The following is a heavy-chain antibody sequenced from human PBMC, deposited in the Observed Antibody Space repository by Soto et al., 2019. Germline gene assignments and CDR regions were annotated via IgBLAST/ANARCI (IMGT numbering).Heavy chain of an antibody. CDR1: GGTFSTYA. D-gene: IGHD2-2*01. CDR3: ARYVADITSSYQDLPADYYYGMDV. J-gene: IGHJ6*02. CDR2: IIPIFGSP. Sequence: QEQLVQSGAEIKKPGSSVKISCEASGGTFSTYAFSWVRQAPGQGLEWMGGIIPIFGSPRYAQKFQGRVTITADEFLSTAYMELSRLRSDDTAVYYCARYVADITSSYQDLPADYYYGMDVWGQGTKVTVSS. V-gene: IGHV1-69*01.